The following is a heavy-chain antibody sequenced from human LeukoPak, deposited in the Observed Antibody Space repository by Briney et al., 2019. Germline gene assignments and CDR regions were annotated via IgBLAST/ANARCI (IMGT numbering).Heavy chain of an antibody. J-gene: IGHJ4*02. D-gene: IGHD4-23*01. Sequence: VASVKVSCMASGGTLSSYTPSWVRQAPGQGLEWMGRIIPILGIANYAQKFQGRVTITADKSTSTAYMELSSLRSEGTAVYYCARDNGGMSDYWGQGTLVTVSS. CDR3: ARDNGGMSDY. CDR1: GGTLSSYT. CDR2: IIPILGIA. V-gene: IGHV1-69*04.